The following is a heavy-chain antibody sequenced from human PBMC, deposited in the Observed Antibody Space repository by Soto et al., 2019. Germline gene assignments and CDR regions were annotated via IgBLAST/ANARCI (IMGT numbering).Heavy chain of an antibody. V-gene: IGHV3-30*18. CDR2: ISYNGSNK. J-gene: IGHJ6*02. CDR3: AKDLRSSSPDYGMDV. Sequence: PWGSLRLSCAASGFTFSSYGMHWVRQAPGKGLEWVAVISYNGSNKYYADSVKGRFTISRDNSKNTLYLQMNSLRAEDTAVYYCAKDLRSSSPDYGMDVWGQGTTVTVSS. CDR1: GFTFSSYG. D-gene: IGHD6-6*01.